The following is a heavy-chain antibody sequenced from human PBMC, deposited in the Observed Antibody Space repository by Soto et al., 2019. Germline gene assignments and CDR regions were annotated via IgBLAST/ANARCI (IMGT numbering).Heavy chain of an antibody. D-gene: IGHD6-6*01. CDR3: ARRISTRPGQAFDI. Sequence: QVQLQESGPGLVKPSGTLSLTCAVSGDSVSSSTWWSWVRQPPGKGLKWIGEIHHSGSTNYNPSLKRRVTISIDNSNNQFSLNLSSVTAADTAIYYCARRISTRPGQAFDIWGQGTMVPVSS. V-gene: IGHV4-4*02. CDR1: GDSVSSSTW. CDR2: IHHSGST. J-gene: IGHJ3*02.